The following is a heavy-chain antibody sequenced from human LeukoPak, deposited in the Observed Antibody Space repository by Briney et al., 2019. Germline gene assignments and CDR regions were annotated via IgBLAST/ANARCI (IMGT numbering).Heavy chain of an antibody. V-gene: IGHV3-23*01. CDR1: GFTFSNYA. D-gene: IGHD3-3*01. Sequence: GGSLRLSCAASGFTFSNYAMIWVRQAPGKGLEWVSTISGSSSSTYYAASVKGRITVSRDNSKNTLYLQLNSLRAEDTAIYYCAKELSFDFWSGYYNYWGQGTLVTVSS. CDR2: ISGSSSST. J-gene: IGHJ4*02. CDR3: AKELSFDFWSGYYNY.